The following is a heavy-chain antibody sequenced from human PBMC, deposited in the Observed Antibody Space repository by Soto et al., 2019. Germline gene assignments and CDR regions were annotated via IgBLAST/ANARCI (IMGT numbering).Heavy chain of an antibody. D-gene: IGHD1-1*01. CDR1: GASISGFY. Sequence: SVTLSLTCTVSGASISGFYWSWIRKSAGKGLEWIGRIYATGTTDYNPSLKSRVMMSVDTSKKQFSLKLRSVTAADTAVYYCVRDGTKTLRDWFDPWGQGISVTSPQ. V-gene: IGHV4-4*07. CDR3: VRDGTKTLRDWFDP. CDR2: IYATGTT. J-gene: IGHJ5*02.